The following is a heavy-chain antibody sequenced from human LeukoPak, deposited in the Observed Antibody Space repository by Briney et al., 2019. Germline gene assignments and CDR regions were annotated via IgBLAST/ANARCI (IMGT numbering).Heavy chain of an antibody. J-gene: IGHJ4*02. V-gene: IGHV3-48*03. Sequence: GGSLRLSCAASGFTFSSYEMNWVRQAPGKGLEWVSYISSSGSTIYYAGSVKGRFTISRDNAKNSLYLQMNSLRAEDTAVYYCARDRVGFGELLVLWSQGTLVTVSS. CDR3: ARDRVGFGELLVL. CDR2: ISSSGSTI. CDR1: GFTFSSYE. D-gene: IGHD3-10*01.